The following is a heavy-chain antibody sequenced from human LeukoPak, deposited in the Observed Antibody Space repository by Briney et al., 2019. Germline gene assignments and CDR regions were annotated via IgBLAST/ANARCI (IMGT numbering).Heavy chain of an antibody. CDR2: IYTSGST. Sequence: SETLSLTCTVSGGSISSYYWSWIRQPAGKGLEWIGRIYTSGSTNYNPSLKSRVTMSVDTSKNQFSLKLSSVTAADTAVYYCARSVWFGDQTYYYGMDVWGQGTTVTVSS. CDR1: GGSISSYY. D-gene: IGHD3-10*01. J-gene: IGHJ6*02. CDR3: ARSVWFGDQTYYYGMDV. V-gene: IGHV4-4*07.